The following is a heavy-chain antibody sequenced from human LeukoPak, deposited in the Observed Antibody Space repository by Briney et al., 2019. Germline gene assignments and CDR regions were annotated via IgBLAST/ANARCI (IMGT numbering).Heavy chain of an antibody. CDR2: INPSGGST. V-gene: IGHV1-46*01. J-gene: IGHJ5*02. D-gene: IGHD3-3*01. Sequence: ASVKVSCKASGYTFTSYYMHWVRQAPGQGLEWMGIINPSGGSTSYAQKFQGRVTMTRDTSTSTVYMELSSLRSEDTAVYYCARAVVDYDFWSGYDGFDPWGQGNPGHRLL. CDR1: GYTFTSYY. CDR3: ARAVVDYDFWSGYDGFDP.